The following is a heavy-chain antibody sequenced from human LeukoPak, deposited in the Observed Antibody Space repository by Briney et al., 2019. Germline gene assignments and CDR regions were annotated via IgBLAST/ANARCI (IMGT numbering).Heavy chain of an antibody. CDR1: GYTFTGYY. V-gene: IGHV1-18*04. CDR3: ARDADIVVVPAAPNWFDP. Sequence: ASVKVSCKASGYTFTGYYMHWVRQAPGQGLEWMGWISPYNGNTNYAQKLQGRVTMTTDTSTSTAYMELRSLRSDDTAVYYCARDADIVVVPAAPNWFDPWGQGTLVTVSS. D-gene: IGHD2-2*01. CDR2: ISPYNGNT. J-gene: IGHJ5*02.